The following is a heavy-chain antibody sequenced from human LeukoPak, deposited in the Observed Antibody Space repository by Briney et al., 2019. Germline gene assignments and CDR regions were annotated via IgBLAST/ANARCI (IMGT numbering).Heavy chain of an antibody. Sequence: SETLSLTCAVYGGSFSGYYWSWIRQPPGKGLEWIGEINHSGSTNYNPSLKSRVTISVDTSKNQFSLKLSSVTAADTAVYYCARDGKVGATPFDYWGQGTLVTVSS. CDR3: ARDGKVGATPFDY. D-gene: IGHD1-26*01. CDR2: INHSGST. J-gene: IGHJ4*02. V-gene: IGHV4-34*01. CDR1: GGSFSGYY.